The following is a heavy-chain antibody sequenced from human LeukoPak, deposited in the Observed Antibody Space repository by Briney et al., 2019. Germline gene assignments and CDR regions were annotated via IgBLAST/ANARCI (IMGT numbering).Heavy chain of an antibody. CDR2: IYPGDSDS. CDR1: GSLFTNYW. D-gene: IGHD3-22*01. Sequence: GESLKISFKGSGSLFTNYWIGWVRPMPGKGLEWMGIIYPGDSDSRYSPSFQGQVTISADKSINTAYLQLSSLKASDTAMYYCARQFYDSSGYYPYFDSWGQGTLVTVSS. CDR3: ARQFYDSSGYYPYFDS. J-gene: IGHJ4*02. V-gene: IGHV5-51*01.